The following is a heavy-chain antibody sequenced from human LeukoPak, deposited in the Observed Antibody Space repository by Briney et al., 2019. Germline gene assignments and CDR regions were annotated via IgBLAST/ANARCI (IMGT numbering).Heavy chain of an antibody. J-gene: IGHJ6*03. CDR2: ISGIGGSK. D-gene: IGHD3-10*01. V-gene: IGHV3-23*01. Sequence: GGSLRLSCAASGFTFSSYAMSWVRQAPGKGLEWVSAISGIGGSKYYAASVKGRFPISRDNSKKPLYLQMISLRAEDTAVYYCARGGSGSSHYYYMDVWGKGTTVTVSS. CDR1: GFTFSSYA. CDR3: ARGGSGSSHYYYMDV.